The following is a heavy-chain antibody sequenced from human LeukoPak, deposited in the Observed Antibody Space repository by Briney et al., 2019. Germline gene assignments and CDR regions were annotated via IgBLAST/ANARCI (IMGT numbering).Heavy chain of an antibody. V-gene: IGHV3-74*01. J-gene: IGHJ4*02. D-gene: IGHD3-22*01. CDR2: INSDGSST. Sequence: GGSLRLSCAASGFTFSSYWMHWVRQAPGKELVWVSRINSDGSSTSYADSVKGRFTISRDNAKNTLYLQMNSLRAEDTAVYYCAKGFLSSALDYWGQGTLVTVSS. CDR3: AKGFLSSALDY. CDR1: GFTFSSYW.